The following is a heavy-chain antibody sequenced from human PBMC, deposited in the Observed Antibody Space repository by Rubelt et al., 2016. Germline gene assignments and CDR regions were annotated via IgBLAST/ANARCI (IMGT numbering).Heavy chain of an antibody. D-gene: IGHD6-13*01. J-gene: IGHJ4*02. Sequence: VQLVESEGGLVQPGGSLRLSCVASGFTFSSYAMHWVRQAPGKGLEWVAVISYDGSNKYYADSVKGRFTISRDNSKNTLYLQRISLRAEDTAVYYCAREYSSLDYWGQGTLVTVSS. CDR3: AREYSSLDY. CDR1: GFTFSSYA. V-gene: IGHV3-30*04. CDR2: ISYDGSNK.